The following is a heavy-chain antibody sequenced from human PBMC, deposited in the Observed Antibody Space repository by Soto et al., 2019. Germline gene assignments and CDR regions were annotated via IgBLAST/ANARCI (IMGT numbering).Heavy chain of an antibody. D-gene: IGHD1-1*01. CDR1: GGSINIVNW. Sequence: SETLSLTCAVSGGSINIVNWWSWFRRSPGKGLEWIGEMHPVGSTNYNPSLKSRVTVSMDKSRNQFSLKMSSVTAADTAVYFCARHGHNIYGFDVWGRGTTVTVSS. J-gene: IGHJ6*01. CDR2: MHPVGST. CDR3: ARHGHNIYGFDV. V-gene: IGHV4-4*02.